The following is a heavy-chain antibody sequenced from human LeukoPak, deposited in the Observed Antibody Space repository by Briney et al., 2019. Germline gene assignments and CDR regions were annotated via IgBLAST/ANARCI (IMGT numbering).Heavy chain of an antibody. Sequence: GGSLRLSCAASGLTVSSNYMSWVRQAPGKGLEWVSILYSGGNTYYADSVKGRFTISRDNSKNMLYLQMNSLRAEDTAIYYCAREQPPGVYFDYWGQGTLVTVSS. D-gene: IGHD3-10*01. J-gene: IGHJ4*02. V-gene: IGHV3-53*01. CDR1: GLTVSSNY. CDR3: AREQPPGVYFDY. CDR2: LYSGGNT.